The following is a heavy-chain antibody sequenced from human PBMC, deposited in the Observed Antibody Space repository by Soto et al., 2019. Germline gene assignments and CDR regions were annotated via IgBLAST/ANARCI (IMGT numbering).Heavy chain of an antibody. CDR1: GYTFTGYY. V-gene: IGHV1-2*02. Sequence: ASVKVSCKASGYTFTGYYMHWVRQAPGQGLEWMGWINPNSGGTNYAQKFQGRVTMTRDTSVSTAYMELSRLRSDDTAVYYCARGDLGYYYDSSGYTFVDSWGQGTLVTVSS. CDR2: INPNSGGT. J-gene: IGHJ4*02. CDR3: ARGDLGYYYDSSGYTFVDS. D-gene: IGHD3-22*01.